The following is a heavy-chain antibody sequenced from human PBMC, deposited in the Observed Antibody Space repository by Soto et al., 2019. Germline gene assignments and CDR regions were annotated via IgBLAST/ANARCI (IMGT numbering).Heavy chain of an antibody. D-gene: IGHD6-13*01. V-gene: IGHV4-31*03. CDR1: GGSISSGGYY. CDR3: ARGVRIAQIAAGTTGGFDP. Sequence: SETLSLTCTVSGGSISSGGYYWSWIRQHPGKGLEWIGYIYYSGSTYYNPSLKSRVTISVDTSKNQFSLKLSSVTAADSAVYYCARGVRIAQIAAGTTGGFDPWGQGTLVTVSS. CDR2: IYYSGST. J-gene: IGHJ5*02.